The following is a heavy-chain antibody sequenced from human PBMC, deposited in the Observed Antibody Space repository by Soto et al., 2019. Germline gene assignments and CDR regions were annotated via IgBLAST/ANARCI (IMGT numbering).Heavy chain of an antibody. Sequence: QVQLVQSGAEVKKPGSSVKVSCKASGGTFSSYTISWVRQAPGQGLEWMARIIPILGIANYAQKFQGRVTITADKSTSTAYMELSSLRSEDTAVYYCARGAVVVVVAATHDAFDIWGQGTMVTVSS. CDR2: IIPILGIA. V-gene: IGHV1-69*02. J-gene: IGHJ3*02. CDR1: GGTFSSYT. CDR3: ARGAVVVVVAATHDAFDI. D-gene: IGHD2-15*01.